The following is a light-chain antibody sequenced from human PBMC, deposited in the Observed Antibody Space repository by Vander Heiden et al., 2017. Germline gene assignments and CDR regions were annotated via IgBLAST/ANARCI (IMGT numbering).Light chain of an antibody. CDR2: GTS. CDR3: QQYGRALPLT. V-gene: IGKV3-20*01. J-gene: IGKJ3*01. Sequence: ESVLAQSPGTLSLSPGERATLSCRASQSVPSRYLAWYQQKPGQAPRLLIFGTSTRATGIPDRFSGSGSGTDFTLTISRLEPEDFAVYYCQQYGRALPLTFGPGTKVDI. CDR1: QSVPSRY.